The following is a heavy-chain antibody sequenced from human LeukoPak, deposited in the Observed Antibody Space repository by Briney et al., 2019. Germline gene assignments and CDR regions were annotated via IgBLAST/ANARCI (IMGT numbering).Heavy chain of an antibody. V-gene: IGHV2-5*02. CDR3: ARVGRGVHFDY. CDR2: IYWDDDK. Sequence: SGPTLVKPTQTLTLTCTFSGFSLSTSGVGVGWIRQPPGKALEWLALIYWDDDKRYSPSLKSRLTITKDTSKNQVVLTMTNMDPVDKATYFCARVGRGVHFDYWGQGTLVTVSS. D-gene: IGHD3-10*01. CDR1: GFSLSTSGVG. J-gene: IGHJ4*02.